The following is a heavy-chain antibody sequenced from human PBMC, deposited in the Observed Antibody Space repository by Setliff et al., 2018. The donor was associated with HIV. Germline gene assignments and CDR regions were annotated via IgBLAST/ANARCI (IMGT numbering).Heavy chain of an antibody. CDR1: GFTFSSYA. D-gene: IGHD3-16*02. J-gene: IGHJ4*02. CDR3: AKALRLGELSFDY. CDR2: IYSGGSST. Sequence: LRLSCAASGFTFSSYAMSWVRQAPGKGLEWVSVIYSGGSSTYYADSVKGRFTISRDNSKNTLYLQMNSLRAEVTAVYYCAKALRLGELSFDYWGQGTLVTVSS. V-gene: IGHV3-23*03.